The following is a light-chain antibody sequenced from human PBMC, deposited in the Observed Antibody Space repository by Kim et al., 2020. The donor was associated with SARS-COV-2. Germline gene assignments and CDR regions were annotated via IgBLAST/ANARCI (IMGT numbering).Light chain of an antibody. V-gene: IGKV3-20*01. CDR2: GAS. CDR3: QQYGSSRGT. CDR1: QSVSSSY. Sequence: PGRRATLSCRASQSVSSSYLAWYQQKPGQGPRLLIYGASSRATGIPDRFSGSGSGTDFTLTISRLEPEDFAVYYCQQYGSSRGTFGQGTKV. J-gene: IGKJ1*01.